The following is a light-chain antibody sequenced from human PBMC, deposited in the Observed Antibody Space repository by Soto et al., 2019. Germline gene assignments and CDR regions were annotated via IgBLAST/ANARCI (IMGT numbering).Light chain of an antibody. CDR3: QQYGSSIT. J-gene: IGKJ5*01. CDR1: QSVSSSY. CDR2: GAS. Sequence: ETVLTHSPATLSWSRGERATLSCRASQSVSSSYLAWYQQKPGQAPRLLIYGASSRATGIPDRFSGSGSGTDFTLTISRLEPEDFAVYYCQQYGSSITFGQGTRLEIK. V-gene: IGKV3-20*01.